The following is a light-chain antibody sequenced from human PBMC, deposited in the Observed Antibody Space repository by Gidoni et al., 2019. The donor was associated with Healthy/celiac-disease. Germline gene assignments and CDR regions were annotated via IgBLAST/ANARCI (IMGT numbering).Light chain of an antibody. CDR1: QSVSSSY. J-gene: IGKJ1*01. Sequence: EIVLTQSPGTLSLSPGERATLSCRASQSVSSSYLAWYQQKPGQAPRLLIYGASSRATGIPDRFSGSGSGTDFTLTISRLEPEDFAVYYCQQYGSSPRTFGQGTKVK. V-gene: IGKV3-20*01. CDR3: QQYGSSPRT. CDR2: GAS.